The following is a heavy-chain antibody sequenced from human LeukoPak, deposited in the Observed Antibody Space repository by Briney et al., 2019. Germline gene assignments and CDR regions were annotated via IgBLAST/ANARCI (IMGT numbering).Heavy chain of an antibody. CDR3: ARAGGNSPKWELLRRKPNWFDP. V-gene: IGHV4-59*08. D-gene: IGHD1-26*01. Sequence: SETLSLTCTVSGGSISSYYWSWIRQPPGKGLEWIGYICYSGSTNYNPSLKSRVTISVDTSKNQFSLKLSSVTAADTAVYYCARAGGNSPKWELLRRKPNWFDPWGQGTLVTVSS. CDR1: GGSISSYY. J-gene: IGHJ5*02. CDR2: ICYSGST.